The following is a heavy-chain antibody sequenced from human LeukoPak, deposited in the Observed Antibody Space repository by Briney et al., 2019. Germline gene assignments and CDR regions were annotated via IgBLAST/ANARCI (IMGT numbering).Heavy chain of an antibody. J-gene: IGHJ4*02. Sequence: PGGSLRLSCAASGLTFSSYAMSWVRQAPGKGLEWVSAISGSGGSTYYSDSVKGRFTVSRDNSKNTLYLQMNSLRAEDTAVYYCTRMVWRSRPFDYWGQGTLVTVSS. CDR3: TRMVWRSRPFDY. CDR2: ISGSGGST. D-gene: IGHD2-2*01. CDR1: GLTFSSYA. V-gene: IGHV3-23*01.